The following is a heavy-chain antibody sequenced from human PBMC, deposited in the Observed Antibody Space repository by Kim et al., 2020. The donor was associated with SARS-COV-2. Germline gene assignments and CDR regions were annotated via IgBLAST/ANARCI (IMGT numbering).Heavy chain of an antibody. Sequence: ASVKVSCKASGYTFTSYGISWVRQAPGQGLEWMGWISAYNGNTNYAQKLQGRVTMTTDTSTSTAYMELRSLRSDDTAVYYCARGGRWEGDHYYDSSGYSFDYWGQGTLVTVSS. CDR3: ARGGRWEGDHYYDSSGYSFDY. CDR1: GYTFTSYG. D-gene: IGHD3-22*01. CDR2: ISAYNGNT. V-gene: IGHV1-18*04. J-gene: IGHJ4*02.